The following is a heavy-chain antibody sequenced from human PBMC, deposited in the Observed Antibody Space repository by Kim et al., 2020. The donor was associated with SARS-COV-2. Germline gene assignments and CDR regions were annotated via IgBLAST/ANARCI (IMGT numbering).Heavy chain of an antibody. CDR1: GGSISSYY. CDR2: IYYSGST. D-gene: IGHD3-10*01. V-gene: IGHV4-59*13. J-gene: IGHJ4*02. CDR3: ARVDYYGSGSYYHRTYYFDY. Sequence: SETLSLTCTVSGGSISSYYWSWIRQPPGKGLEWIGYIYYSGSTNYNPSLKSRVTISVDTSKNQFSLKLSSVTAADTAVYYCARVDYYGSGSYYHRTYYFDYWGQGTLVTVSS.